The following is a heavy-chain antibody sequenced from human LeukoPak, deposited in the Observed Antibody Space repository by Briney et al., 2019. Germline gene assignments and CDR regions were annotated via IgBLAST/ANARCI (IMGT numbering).Heavy chain of an antibody. J-gene: IGHJ4*02. D-gene: IGHD3-3*01. CDR3: ARPRNVDFWSGYYLGY. CDR2: ISSSSSYI. Sequence: PGGSLRLSCTASGFTFSSYSMNWVRQAPGKGLEWVSSISSSSSYIYYADSVKCRFTISRDNAKNSLYLQMNSLRAEDTAVYYCARPRNVDFWSGYYLGYWGQGTLVTVSS. V-gene: IGHV3-21*01. CDR1: GFTFSSYS.